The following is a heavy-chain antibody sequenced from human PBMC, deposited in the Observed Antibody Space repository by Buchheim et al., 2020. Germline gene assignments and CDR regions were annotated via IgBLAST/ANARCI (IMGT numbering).Heavy chain of an antibody. Sequence: EVQLVESGGGLVQPGGSQRLFCAVSVLSFSDSWMSWVRQAPGKGLEWVANINYDGYEKYYVDSVRGRCPISRDNAKNALYLQMNSLRAENTAIYYCARDDEQEHFGYWGRGTL. CDR1: VLSFSDSW. V-gene: IGHV3-7*01. CDR3: ARDDEQEHFGY. J-gene: IGHJ4*02. CDR2: INYDGYEK. D-gene: IGHD6-13*01.